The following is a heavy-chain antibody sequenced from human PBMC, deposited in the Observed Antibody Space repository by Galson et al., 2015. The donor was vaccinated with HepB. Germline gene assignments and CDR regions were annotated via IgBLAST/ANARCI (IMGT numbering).Heavy chain of an antibody. CDR3: TRAPGYSSGSLGYYGMDV. Sequence: SLRLSCAASGFTFGDYAMSWFRQAPGKGLEWVGFIRSKAYGGTTEYAASVKGRFTISRDDSKSIAYLQMNSLKTEDTAVYYCTRAPGYSSGSLGYYGMDVWGQGTTVTVSS. V-gene: IGHV3-49*03. CDR2: IRSKAYGGTT. CDR1: GFTFGDYA. D-gene: IGHD6-19*01. J-gene: IGHJ6*02.